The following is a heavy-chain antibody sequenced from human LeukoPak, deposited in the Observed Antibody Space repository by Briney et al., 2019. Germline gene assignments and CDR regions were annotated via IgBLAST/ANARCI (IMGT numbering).Heavy chain of an antibody. V-gene: IGHV1-18*01. CDR3: ARDLDSSNSGDY. CDR2: ISGYNGHT. Sequence: ASVKVSCKVSGYNFTRDGITWVRQAPGQGLEWMGWISGYNGHTNYAQKLQGRVTMTTDTSTSTAYVELRSLRSDDTAVYYCARDLDSSNSGDYWGQGTLVTVSS. CDR1: GYNFTRDG. D-gene: IGHD6-13*01. J-gene: IGHJ4*02.